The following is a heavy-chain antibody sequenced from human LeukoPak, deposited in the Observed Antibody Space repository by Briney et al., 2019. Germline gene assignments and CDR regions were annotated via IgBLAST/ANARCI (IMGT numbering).Heavy chain of an antibody. V-gene: IGHV1-18*01. CDR3: ARDTPNYDSSGYRSDAFGI. Sequence: ASVKVSCKASGYTFTSYGISWVRQAPGQGLEWMGWISAYNGNTNYAQKLQGRVTMTTDTSTSTAYMELRSLRSDDTAVYYCARDTPNYDSSGYRSDAFGIWGQGTMVTVSS. J-gene: IGHJ3*02. D-gene: IGHD3-22*01. CDR2: ISAYNGNT. CDR1: GYTFTSYG.